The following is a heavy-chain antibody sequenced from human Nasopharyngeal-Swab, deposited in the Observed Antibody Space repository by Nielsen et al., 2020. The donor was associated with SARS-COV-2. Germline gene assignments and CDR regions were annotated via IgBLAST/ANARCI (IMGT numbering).Heavy chain of an antibody. CDR1: GFTFSSYA. J-gene: IGHJ4*02. Sequence: GESLKISCAASGFTFSSYAMHWVRQAPGKGLEWVAVISYDGSNKYYADSVKGRFTISRDNSKNTLYLQINSLRAEDTAVYYCARDEGGGWRPWGQGTLVTVSS. V-gene: IGHV3-30-3*01. D-gene: IGHD6-19*01. CDR3: ARDEGGGWRP. CDR2: ISYDGSNK.